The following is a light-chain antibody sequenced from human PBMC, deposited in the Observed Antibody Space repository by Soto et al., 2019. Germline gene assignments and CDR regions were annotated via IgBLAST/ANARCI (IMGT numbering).Light chain of an antibody. J-gene: IGLJ1*01. CDR3: NSYTSSSTYV. V-gene: IGLV2-14*03. CDR2: DVS. Sequence: QSVLTQPVSVSGSPGQSITISCTGTSGDVGGYNYVSWYQQHPGKAPKLMIYDVSNRPSGVSNRFSGSKSGNTASLTISGLQAEDEADYYCNSYTSSSTYVLGTGDQGHRP. CDR1: SGDVGGYNY.